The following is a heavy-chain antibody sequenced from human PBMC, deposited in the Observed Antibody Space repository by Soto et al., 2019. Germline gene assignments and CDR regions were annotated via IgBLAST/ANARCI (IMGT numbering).Heavy chain of an antibody. CDR1: GGSISSGDYY. V-gene: IGHV4-30-4*01. D-gene: IGHD3-22*01. Sequence: PSETLSLTCTVSGGSISSGDYYWSWIRQPPGKGLEWIGYIYYSGSTYYNPSLKSRVTISVDTSKNQFSLKLSSVTAADTAVYYCARGLIPRNYYDSSGYYPRNDYWGQGTLVTVSS. CDR3: ARGLIPRNYYDSSGYYPRNDY. J-gene: IGHJ4*02. CDR2: IYYSGST.